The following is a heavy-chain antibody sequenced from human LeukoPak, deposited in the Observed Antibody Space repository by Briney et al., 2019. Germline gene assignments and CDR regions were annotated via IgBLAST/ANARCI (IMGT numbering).Heavy chain of an antibody. CDR2: ISSSSSTI. V-gene: IGHV3-48*02. CDR3: ANGDPVLRYFDWLLEPDYYYYGMDV. J-gene: IGHJ6*02. Sequence: GGSLRLSCAASGFTFSSYSMNWVRQAPGKGLEWVSYISSSSSTIYYADSVKGRFTISRDNAKNSLYLQMNSLRDEDTAVYYCANGDPVLRYFDWLLEPDYYYYGMDVWGQGTTVTVSS. CDR1: GFTFSSYS. D-gene: IGHD3-9*01.